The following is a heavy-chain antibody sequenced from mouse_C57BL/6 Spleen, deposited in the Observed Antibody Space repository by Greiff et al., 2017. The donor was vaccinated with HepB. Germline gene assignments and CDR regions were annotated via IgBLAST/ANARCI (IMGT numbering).Heavy chain of an antibody. CDR2: ISDGGSYT. D-gene: IGHD1-1*01. J-gene: IGHJ4*01. CDR3: AREGYYGSSSYAMDY. V-gene: IGHV5-4*01. CDR1: GFTFSSYA. Sequence: EVKLVESGGGLVKPGGSLKLSCAASGFTFSSYAMSWVRQTPEKRLEWVATISDGGSYTYYPDNVKGRFTISRDNAKNNLYLQMSHLKSEDTAMDYCAREGYYGSSSYAMDYWGQGTSVTVSS.